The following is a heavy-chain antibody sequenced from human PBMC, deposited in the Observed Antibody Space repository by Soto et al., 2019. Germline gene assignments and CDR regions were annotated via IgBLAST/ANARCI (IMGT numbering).Heavy chain of an antibody. V-gene: IGHV3-23*01. J-gene: IGHJ4*02. CDR2: ISGSDGKT. Sequence: LRLSCAASGFSFGSYALSWVRQAPGKVPEWVSTISGSDGKTFYADSVKGRFSISRDTSQSTLYLQMNSLRADDTAMYYCARWSYLDYWGQGTRVTVSS. D-gene: IGHD3-3*01. CDR1: GFSFGSYA. CDR3: ARWSYLDY.